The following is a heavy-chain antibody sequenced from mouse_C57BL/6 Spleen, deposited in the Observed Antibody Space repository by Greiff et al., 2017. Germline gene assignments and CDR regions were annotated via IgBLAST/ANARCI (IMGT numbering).Heavy chain of an antibody. CDR1: GFTFSSYG. Sequence: EVKLVESGGDLVKPGGSLKLSCAASGFTFSSYGMSWVRQTPDKRLEWVATISSGGSYTYYPDSVKGRFTISRDNAKNTLYLQMSSLKSEDTAMYYCARQGITTVVAVDDWGQGTTLTVSS. D-gene: IGHD1-1*01. V-gene: IGHV5-6*01. CDR3: ARQGITTVVAVDD. J-gene: IGHJ2*01. CDR2: ISSGGSYT.